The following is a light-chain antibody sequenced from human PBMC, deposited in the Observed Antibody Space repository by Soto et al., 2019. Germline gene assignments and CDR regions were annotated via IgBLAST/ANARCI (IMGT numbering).Light chain of an antibody. J-gene: IGLJ1*01. CDR1: SSNIGAGYD. CDR3: QSHDTSLSGYV. V-gene: IGLV1-40*01. CDR2: GNT. Sequence: QPVLTQPPSVSGAPGQRVTISCTGSSSNIGAGYDVHWYQQLPGTAPKLLIYGNTNRPSGVPDRFSGSKSGTSAFLAITGLQAEDEADYYCQSHDTSLSGYVFGTGTKLTVL.